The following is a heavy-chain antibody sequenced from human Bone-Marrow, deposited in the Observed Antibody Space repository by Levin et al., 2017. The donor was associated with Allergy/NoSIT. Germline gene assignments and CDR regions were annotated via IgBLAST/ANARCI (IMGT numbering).Heavy chain of an antibody. D-gene: IGHD3-22*01. CDR2: ISSSGSDI. Sequence: GGSLRLSCAASGFTLSSYEVNWVRQAPGKGLEWVSYISSSGSDIYYADSVKGRFTISRDNVENSLYLQMNSLRDEDTAVYYCARATYYYDSSGYYCLGPSDHWGQGTLVTVSS. CDR1: GFTLSSYE. CDR3: ARATYYYDSSGYYCLGPSDH. V-gene: IGHV3-48*03. J-gene: IGHJ4*02.